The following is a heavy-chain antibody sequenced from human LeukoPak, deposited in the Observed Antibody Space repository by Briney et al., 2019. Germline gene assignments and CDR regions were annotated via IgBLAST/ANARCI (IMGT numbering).Heavy chain of an antibody. CDR2: INPSGGST. J-gene: IGHJ4*02. Sequence: GASVKVSCKASGYTFTSYYMHWVRQAPGQGLEWMGIINPSGGSTSYAQKFQGRVTMTTDTSTSTAYMELRSLRSDDTAVYYCARDLAFYDSSGYYPSPDYWGQGTLVTVSS. V-gene: IGHV1-46*01. CDR1: GYTFTSYY. D-gene: IGHD3-22*01. CDR3: ARDLAFYDSSGYYPSPDY.